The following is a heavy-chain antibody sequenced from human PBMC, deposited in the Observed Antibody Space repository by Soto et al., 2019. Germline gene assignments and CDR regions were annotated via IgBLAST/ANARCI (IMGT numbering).Heavy chain of an antibody. CDR2: ISGSGGST. Sequence: PGGSLRLSCAACGFTFSSYAMSWVRQAPGKGLEWVSAISGSGGSTYYADSVKGRFTISRDNSKNTLYLQMNSLRAEDTAVYYCAKFYYYDSSGYYYDAFDIWGQGTMVTVSS. D-gene: IGHD3-22*01. CDR3: AKFYYYDSSGYYYDAFDI. J-gene: IGHJ3*02. CDR1: GFTFSSYA. V-gene: IGHV3-23*01.